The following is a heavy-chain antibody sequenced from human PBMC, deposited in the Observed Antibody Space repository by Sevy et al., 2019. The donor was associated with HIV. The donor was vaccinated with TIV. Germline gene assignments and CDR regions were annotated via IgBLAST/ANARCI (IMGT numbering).Heavy chain of an antibody. J-gene: IGHJ4*02. CDR1: GGSISSYY. V-gene: IGHV4-59*01. D-gene: IGHD2-2*01. CDR3: ARGAAGYCSSTSCYDFDY. CDR2: IYYSGST. Sequence: SETLSLTCTVSGGSISSYYWSWIRQPPGKGLEWIGYIYYSGSTNYNPSLKSRVTISVDTSKNQFSLRLSSVTAADTAVYYCARGAAGYCSSTSCYDFDYWGQGTLVTVSS.